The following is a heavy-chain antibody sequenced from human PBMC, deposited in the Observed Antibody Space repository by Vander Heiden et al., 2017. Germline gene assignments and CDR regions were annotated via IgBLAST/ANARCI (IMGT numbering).Heavy chain of an antibody. CDR3: ARGSSGYYYVIDY. V-gene: IGHV3-48*02. J-gene: IGHJ4*02. D-gene: IGHD3-22*01. Sequence: EVQLVESGGGLVQPGGSLRLSCAASGFSFNSYTMNWVRQAPGNGLEWVSYMSSSSSTIDYADSVKGRFTISRDNAKNSLYLQMNSLRDEDTAVYYCARGSSGYYYVIDYWGQGTLVTISS. CDR2: MSSSSSTI. CDR1: GFSFNSYT.